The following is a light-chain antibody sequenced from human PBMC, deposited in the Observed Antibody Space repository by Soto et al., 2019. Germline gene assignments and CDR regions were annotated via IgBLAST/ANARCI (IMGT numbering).Light chain of an antibody. Sequence: QSVLTQPPSVSGAPGQRVTISCTGSSSNIGAGYDVHWYQQLPGTAPKLLIYGNSNRPSGVPDRFSASKSGTSASLAITGLQAEDEADYYCQSSDSSLRGSEVFGGGTKVTVL. CDR1: SSNIGAGYD. V-gene: IGLV1-40*01. J-gene: IGLJ2*01. CDR3: QSSDSSLRGSEV. CDR2: GNS.